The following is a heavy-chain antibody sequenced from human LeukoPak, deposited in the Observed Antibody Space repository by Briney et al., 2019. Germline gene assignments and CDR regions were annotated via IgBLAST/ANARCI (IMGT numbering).Heavy chain of an antibody. CDR1: GFTFRSHA. CDR2: IYENGGTT. D-gene: IGHD2-21*01. CDR3: AKDFRIGYSAHFDY. V-gene: IGHV3-23*01. Sequence: GGSLRLSCVGSGFTFRSHAMSWVRQAPERGLEFVSGIYENGGTTYYADSVKGRFSISRDNSKNTLYLQMDSLRGEDTAVYYCAKDFRIGYSAHFDYWGQGALVTVPS. J-gene: IGHJ4*02.